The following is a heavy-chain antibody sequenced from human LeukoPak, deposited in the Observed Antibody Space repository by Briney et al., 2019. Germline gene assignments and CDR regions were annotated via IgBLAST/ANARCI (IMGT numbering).Heavy chain of an antibody. CDR3: TRVPIRTVTMIIVIRGHDAFDI. CDR2: IRAKAYGGTT. D-gene: IGHD3-22*01. Sequence: GGSLRLSCTASGFSFGGYAMTWFRQAPGKGLEWVGLIRAKAYGGTTEYAASVKGRFTISRDDSKSIAYLQMNSLQTEDTAVYFCTRVPIRTVTMIIVIRGHDAFDIWGQGTMVTVSS. CDR1: GFSFGGYA. V-gene: IGHV3-49*03. J-gene: IGHJ3*02.